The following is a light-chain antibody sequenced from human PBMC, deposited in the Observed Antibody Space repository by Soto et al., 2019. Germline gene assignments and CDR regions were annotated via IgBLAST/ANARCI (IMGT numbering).Light chain of an antibody. CDR1: QSVSGN. Sequence: EIVMTQSPATLSVSPGERVTLSCRASQSVSGNLAWYQQRPGQSPRLLISGASTRATGIPARFSGSGSGTECTLTISSLQSEDFAVYYCQQYNNWLFTFGGGTRVEIK. CDR2: GAS. CDR3: QQYNNWLFT. V-gene: IGKV3-15*01. J-gene: IGKJ4*01.